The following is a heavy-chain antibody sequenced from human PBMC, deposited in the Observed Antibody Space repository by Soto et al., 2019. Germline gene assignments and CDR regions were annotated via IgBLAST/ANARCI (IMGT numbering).Heavy chain of an antibody. J-gene: IGHJ4*02. V-gene: IGHV4-34*08. CDR3: ATSALRFLEWLPLAPLDY. CDR2: INHSGTT. D-gene: IGHD3-3*01. CDR1: GGTFSGYY. Sequence: SETMSLTCAVYGGTFSGYYWSWIRQPPGKGLEWIGEINHSGTTNYNPSLKSRVTISADTSKNQFSLKLSSVTAADTAVYYCATSALRFLEWLPLAPLDYWGQGTLVTVSS.